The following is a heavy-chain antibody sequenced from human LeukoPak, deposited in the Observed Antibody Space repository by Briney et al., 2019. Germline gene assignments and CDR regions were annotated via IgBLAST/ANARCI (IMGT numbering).Heavy chain of an antibody. V-gene: IGHV1-2*02. CDR2: INPNSGGT. CDR1: GYTFTGYY. J-gene: IGHJ3*02. CDR3: AREPELLNAFDI. D-gene: IGHD1-7*01. Sequence: ASVKVSCKASGYTFTGYYMHWVRQAPGQGLEWMGWINPNSGGTNYAQKFQGRVTMTRDTSISTAYMELSRLRSDDTAVYYCAREPELLNAFDIWGQGTMVTVSS.